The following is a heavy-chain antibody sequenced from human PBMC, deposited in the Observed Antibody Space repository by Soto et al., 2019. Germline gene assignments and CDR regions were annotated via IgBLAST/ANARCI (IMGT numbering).Heavy chain of an antibody. CDR1: GGSISSYY. D-gene: IGHD4-17*01. CDR2: IYYSRST. Sequence: SSETLSLTCTVSGGSISSYYWSWIRQPPGKGLEWIGYIYYSRSTNYNPSHKSRDTISVDTSKNHFSLKLSSVTSADTAVYYCARRYGPSFDYWGQGTLVTVSS. J-gene: IGHJ4*02. V-gene: IGHV4-59*01. CDR3: ARRYGPSFDY.